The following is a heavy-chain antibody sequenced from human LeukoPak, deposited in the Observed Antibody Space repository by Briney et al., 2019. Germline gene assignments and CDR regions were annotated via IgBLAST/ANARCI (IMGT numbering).Heavy chain of an antibody. V-gene: IGHV4-61*02. J-gene: IGHJ4*02. CDR3: ARGGEYYYGPYYFDY. D-gene: IGHD3-10*01. Sequence: SETLSLTCTVSGGSISSTGYYWSWIRQPAGKGLEWIGRIYTSETTNYNPSLKSRVTISLDSSKNQFSLILTSVTAADTAVYYCARGGEYYYGPYYFDYWGQGTLVTVSS. CDR1: GGSISSTGYY. CDR2: IYTSETT.